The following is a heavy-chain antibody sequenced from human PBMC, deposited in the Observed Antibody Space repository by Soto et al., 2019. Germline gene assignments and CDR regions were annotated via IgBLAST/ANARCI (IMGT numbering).Heavy chain of an antibody. Sequence: QVQLVQSGAEVKKPGASVKVSCKASGYTFTGYYMHWVRQAPGQGLEWMGWINPNSGGTNYAQKFQGWVTMTRDTSISTACMELSRLRSDDTAVYYCGRGPSDLGYYGMDVWGQGTTVTVSS. D-gene: IGHD6-6*01. CDR3: GRGPSDLGYYGMDV. J-gene: IGHJ6*02. CDR1: GYTFTGYY. CDR2: INPNSGGT. V-gene: IGHV1-2*04.